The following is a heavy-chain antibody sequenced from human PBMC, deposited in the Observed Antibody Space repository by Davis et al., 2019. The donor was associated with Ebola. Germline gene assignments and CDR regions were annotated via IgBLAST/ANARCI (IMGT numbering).Heavy chain of an antibody. V-gene: IGHV4-4*02. D-gene: IGHD6-13*01. CDR1: GDSTSSSNW. CDR3: ARHISLAAAGTGFYY. J-gene: IGHJ4*02. CDR2: ITQSGST. Sequence: MPSETLSLTCAVSGDSTSSSNWWSWVRQPPGKGLEWIGEITQSGSTNYNPSLKSRVTISVDTSKNQFSLKLSSVTAADTAVYYCARHISLAAAGTGFYYWGQGTLVTVSS.